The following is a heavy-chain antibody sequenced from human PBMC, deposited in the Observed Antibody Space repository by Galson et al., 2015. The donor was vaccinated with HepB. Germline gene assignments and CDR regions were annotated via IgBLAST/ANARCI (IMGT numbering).Heavy chain of an antibody. Sequence: SLRLSCAASGFTFNIYSMNWVRQAPGKGLEWVSYITSDTRTINYADSVKGRFTIFRDNARNSLYLQMNSLRHDDTAVYYCARSVAGSLDYWGQGTLVTVSS. J-gene: IGHJ4*02. V-gene: IGHV3-48*02. CDR2: ITSDTRTI. CDR1: GFTFNIYS. CDR3: ARSVAGSLDY. D-gene: IGHD6-19*01.